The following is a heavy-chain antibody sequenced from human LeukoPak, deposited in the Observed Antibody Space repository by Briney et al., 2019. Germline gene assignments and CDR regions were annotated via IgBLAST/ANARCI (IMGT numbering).Heavy chain of an antibody. Sequence: PSETLSLTCTVSGGSVSSGSYDWSWIRQPPGKGLEWIGYTYYTGSAKYNPSLKSRVTMSVDRSKNQFSLRLSSVTAADTAVYYCARQQRTYSYGYDYWGHGTLVTVSS. J-gene: IGHJ4*01. CDR3: ARQQRTYSYGYDY. V-gene: IGHV4-61*01. CDR1: GGSVSSGSYD. D-gene: IGHD5-18*01. CDR2: TYYTGSA.